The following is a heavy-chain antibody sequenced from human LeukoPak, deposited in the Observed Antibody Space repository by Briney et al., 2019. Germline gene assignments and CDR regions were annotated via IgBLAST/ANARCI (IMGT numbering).Heavy chain of an antibody. J-gene: IGHJ3*02. D-gene: IGHD6-19*01. CDR3: ARRQFSGWLRHYAFDI. CDR1: GYTFTSYG. CDR2: ISAYNGNT. V-gene: IGHV1-18*01. Sequence: ASVKVSSKASGYTFTSYGISWVRQAPGQGLEWMGWISAYNGNTNYAQKLQGRVTMTTDTSTSTAYMELRSLRSDDTAVYYCARRQFSGWLRHYAFDIWGQGTMVTVSS.